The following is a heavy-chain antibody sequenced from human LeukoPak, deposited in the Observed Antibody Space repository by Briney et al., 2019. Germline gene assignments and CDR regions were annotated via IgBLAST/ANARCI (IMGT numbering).Heavy chain of an antibody. J-gene: IGHJ5*02. CDR3: ARQDYGDNNWFDP. D-gene: IGHD4-17*01. CDR2: IYYSGST. V-gene: IGHV4-39*07. Sequence: SETLSLTCTVSGGSISGSSYYWGWIRQPPGKGLEWIGSIYYSGSTYYNPSLKSRVTISVDTSKNQFSLELSSVTAADTAVYYCARQDYGDNNWFDPWGQGTLVTVSS. CDR1: GGSISGSSYY.